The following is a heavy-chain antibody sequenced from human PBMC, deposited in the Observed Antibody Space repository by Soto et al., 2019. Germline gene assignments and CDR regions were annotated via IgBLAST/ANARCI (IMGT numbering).Heavy chain of an antibody. Sequence: GASVKVSCKACGYTFSGYYMYWVRQAPGQGLEWMGWINPNSGGTNYAQKFQGRVTMTRDESTSTSFMEVSSLRSEDTAVYYCARNGTLTGYSYGMDVWGQGTMVTVSS. D-gene: IGHD1-1*01. CDR3: ARNGTLTGYSYGMDV. CDR1: GYTFSGYY. J-gene: IGHJ6*02. V-gene: IGHV1-2*02. CDR2: INPNSGGT.